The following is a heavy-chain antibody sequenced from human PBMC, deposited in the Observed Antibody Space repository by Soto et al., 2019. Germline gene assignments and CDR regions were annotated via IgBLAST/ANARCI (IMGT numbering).Heavy chain of an antibody. J-gene: IGHJ4*02. CDR3: ANVPIWCSSTSCYTEGFDY. CDR2: ISAGGST. CDR1: GFTFSDYA. V-gene: IGHV3-23*01. Sequence: LRLSCTASGFTFSDYAMSWVRQPPGKGLEWVSVISAGGSTYYADSVKGRFTVSRANSKNTLYLQMNSLRAEDTAVYYCANVPIWCSSTSCYTEGFDYWGQGTLVTVSS. D-gene: IGHD2-2*02.